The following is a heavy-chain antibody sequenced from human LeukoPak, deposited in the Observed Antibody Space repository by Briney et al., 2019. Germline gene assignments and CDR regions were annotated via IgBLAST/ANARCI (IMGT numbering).Heavy chain of an antibody. Sequence: PGGSLRLSCAVSGFSFDNYDMHWVRQISGEGLEWVAAIGTGGDTYYRDPVKGRFTISRGNAKNSLYLQMNSLRVGDTAVYYCVRDYGPGGFGPWGQVALVTVSS. D-gene: IGHD3-10*01. CDR2: IGTGGDT. J-gene: IGHJ5*02. V-gene: IGHV3-13*01. CDR1: GFSFDNYD. CDR3: VRDYGPGGFGP.